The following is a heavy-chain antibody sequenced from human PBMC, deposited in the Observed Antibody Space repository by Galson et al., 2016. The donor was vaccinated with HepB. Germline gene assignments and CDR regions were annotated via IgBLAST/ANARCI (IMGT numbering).Heavy chain of an antibody. CDR2: IFDTGST. V-gene: IGHV4-59*11. Sequence: ETLSLTCTVSGGSISDQYWTWIRQAPGKELEWVGYIFDTGSTNYSPSLKGRVTISGDTSKNQISLRLASVTAADSGVYYCARINMLRGVGFDSWGQGALIIVSS. CDR3: ARINMLRGVGFDS. J-gene: IGHJ4*02. D-gene: IGHD3-10*01. CDR1: GGSISDQY.